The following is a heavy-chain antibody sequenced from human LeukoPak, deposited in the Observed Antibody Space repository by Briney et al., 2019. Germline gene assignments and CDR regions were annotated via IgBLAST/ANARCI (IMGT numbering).Heavy chain of an antibody. D-gene: IGHD3-9*01. J-gene: IGHJ5*02. CDR2: IYPGDSDT. Sequence: GESLKISCKGSGYSFTSYWIGWVRQMPGKGLEWMGIIYPGDSDTRYSPSFQGQVTISADKSISTAYLQWSSLKASDTAMYYCARSLIRYFDWSSSGCFDPWGQGTLVTVSS. V-gene: IGHV5-51*01. CDR1: GYSFTSYW. CDR3: ARSLIRYFDWSSSGCFDP.